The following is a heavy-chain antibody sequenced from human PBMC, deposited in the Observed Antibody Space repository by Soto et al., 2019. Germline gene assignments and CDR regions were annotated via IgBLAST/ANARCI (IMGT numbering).Heavy chain of an antibody. V-gene: IGHV1-69*06. CDR1: GGAFSSDA. D-gene: IGHD1-26*01. J-gene: IGHJ6*02. CDR3: ARGYRGSYSPNYYYYGMDV. Sequence: SVKVSCRASGGAFSSDAISWVRQAPGQGLEWMGGIIPIFGTANYAQKFQGRVTITADKSTSTAYMELSSLRSEDTAVYYCARGYRGSYSPNYYYYGMDVWGQGTTVTVSS. CDR2: IIPIFGTA.